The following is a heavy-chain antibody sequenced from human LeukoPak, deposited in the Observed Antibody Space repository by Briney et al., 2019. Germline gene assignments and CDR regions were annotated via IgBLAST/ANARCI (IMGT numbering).Heavy chain of an antibody. Sequence: PGRSLRLSCAASGFTFSGSAMHWVRQASGKGLEWVGRIRSKANSYATAYAASVKGRFTISRDDSKNTAYLQMNSLKTEDTAVYYRTRLHMVRGVIEQGDHDAFDIWGQGTMVTVSS. CDR1: GFTFSGSA. V-gene: IGHV3-73*01. J-gene: IGHJ3*02. D-gene: IGHD3-10*01. CDR2: IRSKANSYAT. CDR3: TRLHMVRGVIEQGDHDAFDI.